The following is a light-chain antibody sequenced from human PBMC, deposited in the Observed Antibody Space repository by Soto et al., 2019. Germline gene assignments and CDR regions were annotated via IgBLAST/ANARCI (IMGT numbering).Light chain of an antibody. CDR2: DVS. CDR1: SSDVGSYNY. V-gene: IGLV2-14*01. J-gene: IGLJ1*01. Sequence: QSVLTQPASVSGSPGQSITTSCTGTSSDVGSYNYVSWYQQDPGKAPKLIFYDVSNRPSGVSDRFSVSKSGNTASLTISNLQAEDEAAYYCSSYTNSGTYVFGTGTKVT. CDR3: SSYTNSGTYV.